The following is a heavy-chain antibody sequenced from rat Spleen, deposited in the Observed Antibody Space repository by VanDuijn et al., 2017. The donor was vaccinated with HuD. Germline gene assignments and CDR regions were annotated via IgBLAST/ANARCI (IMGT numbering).Heavy chain of an antibody. D-gene: IGHD1-1*01. J-gene: IGHJ2*01. CDR3: TTEDSLYYSAPFDY. CDR2: ISYDGDNT. Sequence: EVQLAESGGGLVQPGRSLKLSCAASGFTFSDYYMPWVRQAPTKGLEWVASISYDGDNTYYRDSVKGRFTISRDNAKSSLYLQMDSLRSEDTATYYCTTEDSLYYSAPFDYWGQGVMVTVSS. CDR1: GFTFSDYY. V-gene: IGHV5-20*01.